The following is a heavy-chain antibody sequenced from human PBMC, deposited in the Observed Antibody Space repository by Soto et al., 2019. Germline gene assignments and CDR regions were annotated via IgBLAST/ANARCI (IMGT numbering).Heavy chain of an antibody. V-gene: IGHV4-34*01. D-gene: IGHD4-17*01. CDR1: GGSFSGYY. CDR2: INHSGST. CDR3: ASSYGDYTD. J-gene: IGHJ4*02. Sequence: SETLSLTCAVCGGSFSGYYWSWIRQPPGKGLEWIGEINHSGSTNYNPSLKSRVTISVDTSKNQFSLKLSSVTAADTAVYYCASSYGDYTDWGQGTLVTVSS.